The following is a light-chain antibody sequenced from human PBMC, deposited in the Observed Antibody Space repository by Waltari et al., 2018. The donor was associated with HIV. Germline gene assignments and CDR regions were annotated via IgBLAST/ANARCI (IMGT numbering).Light chain of an antibody. J-gene: IGKJ2*01. CDR3: QQTYSSPQT. CDR2: AAF. CDR1: RSISTF. Sequence: DIQMTQSPSSLSASVGDRVTITCRASRSISTFLNWYQQKPGKAPSLLISAAFSLQNGVPPRFTGSGSGTDFTLTISSLQPEDFATYYCQQTYSSPQTFGQGTKLDIK. V-gene: IGKV1-39*01.